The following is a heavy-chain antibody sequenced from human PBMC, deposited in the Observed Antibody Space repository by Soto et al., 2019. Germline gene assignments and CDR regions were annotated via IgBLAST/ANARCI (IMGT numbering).Heavy chain of an antibody. D-gene: IGHD3-16*01. V-gene: IGHV4-31*03. CDR2: IYYSGST. Sequence: PPQALSHTYSVSWGSISSWCYYWCWIRQHPEKGLEWIGNIYYSGSTCYNPSLKSRVTISVDISTNQFSLKLSSLTAADTAVYYCARAHTFFFFGTASPEICSTSLGHALLISVQ. J-gene: IGHJ1*01. CDR1: WGSISSWCYY. CDR3: ARAHTFFFFGTASPEICSTSLGHALLISVQ.